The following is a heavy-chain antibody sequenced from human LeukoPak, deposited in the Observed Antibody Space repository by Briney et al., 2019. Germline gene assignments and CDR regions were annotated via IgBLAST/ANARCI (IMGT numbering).Heavy chain of an antibody. J-gene: IGHJ4*02. Sequence: ASVKVSCKASGYTFAGYYMHWVRQAPGQGLEWMGWINPNSGGTNYAQKFQGRVTMTRDTSISTAYMELSRLRSDDTAVYYCARAEYYDSSGPVDYWGQGTLATVSS. CDR1: GYTFAGYY. D-gene: IGHD3-22*01. CDR3: ARAEYYDSSGPVDY. CDR2: INPNSGGT. V-gene: IGHV1-2*02.